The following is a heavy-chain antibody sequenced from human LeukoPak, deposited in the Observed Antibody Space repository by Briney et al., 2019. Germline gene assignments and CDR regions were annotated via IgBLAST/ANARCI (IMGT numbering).Heavy chain of an antibody. CDR2: IIPILGIA. J-gene: IGHJ6*02. V-gene: IGHV1-69*04. Sequence: GASVKVSCKASGGTFSSYAISWVRQAPGQGLEWMGRIIPILGIANYAQKFQGRVTITADKSTSTAYMELSSLRSEDTAVYYCAREALNCGGDCYSYSYYGMDVSGQGTTVTVSS. CDR3: AREALNCGGDCYSYSYYGMDV. CDR1: GGTFSSYA. D-gene: IGHD2-21*02.